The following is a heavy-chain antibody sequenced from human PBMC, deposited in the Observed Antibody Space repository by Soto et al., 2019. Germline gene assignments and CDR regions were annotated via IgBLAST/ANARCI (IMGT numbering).Heavy chain of an antibody. Sequence: ASVKVSCKASGYTFTSYYMHWVRQAPGQGLEWMGIINPSGGSTSYAQKFQGRVTMTRDTSTSTVYMELSSLRSEDTAVYYCARDPLVLRYFDWLPTLKYYYYGMDVWGQGTTVTVSS. CDR3: ARDPLVLRYFDWLPTLKYYYYGMDV. D-gene: IGHD3-9*01. CDR2: INPSGGST. V-gene: IGHV1-46*01. J-gene: IGHJ6*02. CDR1: GYTFTSYY.